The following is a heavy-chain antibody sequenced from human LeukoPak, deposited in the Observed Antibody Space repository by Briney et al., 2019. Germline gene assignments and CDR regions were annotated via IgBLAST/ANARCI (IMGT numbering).Heavy chain of an antibody. CDR2: ISGSGGST. J-gene: IGHJ3*02. Sequence: GGSLRLSCAASGFTFSSYAMSWVRQAPGKGLEWVSAISGSGGSTYYADPVKGRFTISRDNSKNTLYLQMNSLRAEDTAVYYCAKDQDREFYDFWSGLSAFDIWGQGTMVTVSS. V-gene: IGHV3-23*01. D-gene: IGHD3-3*01. CDR1: GFTFSSYA. CDR3: AKDQDREFYDFWSGLSAFDI.